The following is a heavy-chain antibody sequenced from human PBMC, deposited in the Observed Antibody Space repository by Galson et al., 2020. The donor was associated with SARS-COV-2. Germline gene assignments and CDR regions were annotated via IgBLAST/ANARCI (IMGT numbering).Heavy chain of an antibody. CDR2: IYYSGST. Sequence: ETSETLSLTCTVSGGSISSYYWSWIRQPPGKGLEWIGYIYYSGSTNYNPSLKSRVTISVDTSKNQFSLKLSSVTAADTAVYYCARHGGWQQLGTGYFQHWGQGTLVTVSS. D-gene: IGHD6-13*01. CDR1: GGSISSYY. J-gene: IGHJ1*01. V-gene: IGHV4-59*08. CDR3: ARHGGWQQLGTGYFQH.